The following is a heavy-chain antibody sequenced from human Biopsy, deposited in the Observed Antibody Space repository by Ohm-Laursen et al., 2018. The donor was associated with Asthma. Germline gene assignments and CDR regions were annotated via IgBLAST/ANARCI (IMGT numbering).Heavy chain of an antibody. CDR1: GGPMSSSSYS. CDR2: ISYTGNT. CDR3: ARHWNWGSFFDY. J-gene: IGHJ4*02. Sequence: GTLSLTCTVSGGPMSSSSYSWGWIRQPPGKGLEWIGSISYTGNTDIPSLRSRVTLSVDTSKNNFSLKLTSVTAADTAVFYCARHWNWGSFFDYWGQGMLVTVSS. V-gene: IGHV4-39*01. D-gene: IGHD7-27*01.